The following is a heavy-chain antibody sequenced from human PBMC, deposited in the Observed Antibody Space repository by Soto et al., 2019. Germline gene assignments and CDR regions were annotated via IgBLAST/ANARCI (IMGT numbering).Heavy chain of an antibody. D-gene: IGHD2-2*01. CDR1: GGTFSSYT. CDR3: ARDYCSSTSCYYNWFDP. CDR2: IIPILGIA. J-gene: IGHJ5*02. V-gene: IGHV1-69*04. Sequence: GASVKVSCKASGGTFSSYTISWVRQAPGQGLEWMGRIIPILGIANYAQKFQGRVTITADKSTSTAYMELSSLRSEDTAVYYCARDYCSSTSCYYNWFDPWGQGTLVTVSS.